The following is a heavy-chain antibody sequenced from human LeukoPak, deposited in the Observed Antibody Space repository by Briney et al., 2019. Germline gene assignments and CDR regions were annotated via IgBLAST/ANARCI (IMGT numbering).Heavy chain of an antibody. CDR1: GGSISSYY. V-gene: IGHV4-59*12. CDR3: ARDRGDMDYSNSLGWFEP. J-gene: IGHJ5*02. Sequence: SETLSLTCTVSGGSISSYYWSWIRQPPGKGLEWIGYIYYSASTNYNPSLKSRVTISIDTSKNQFSLKLNSVTAADTAVYYCARDRGDMDYSNSLGWFEPWGQGTLVTVSS. CDR2: IYYSAST. D-gene: IGHD4-11*01.